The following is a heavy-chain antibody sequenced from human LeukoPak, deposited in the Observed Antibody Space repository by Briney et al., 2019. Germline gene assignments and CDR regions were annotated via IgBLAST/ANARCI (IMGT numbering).Heavy chain of an antibody. CDR2: MYYSGGT. V-gene: IGHV4-39*07. J-gene: IGHJ4*02. Sequence: PSETLSLTCTVSGGYISSSSYCWGWIRHPPGKGLEWIGCMYYSGGTYYNPSLKSRVTISVDTSKNQVSLKLSSVTAADTAVYYCARELFSLFSSSIRDFSYFDYWGQGTLVTVSS. CDR3: ARELFSLFSSSIRDFSYFDY. D-gene: IGHD3-10*02. CDR1: GGYISSSSYC.